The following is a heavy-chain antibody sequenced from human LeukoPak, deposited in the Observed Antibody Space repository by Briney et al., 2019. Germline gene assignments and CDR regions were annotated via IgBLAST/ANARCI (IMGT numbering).Heavy chain of an antibody. J-gene: IGHJ5*02. CDR1: GYTFTGYY. Sequence: ASVKVSCKASGYTFTGYYMHWVRQAPGQGLEWMGWINPNSGGTNYAQKSQGRVTMTRDTSISTAYMELSRLRSVDTAVYYCARGALIVVPAAIPTHPWGQGTLVTVSS. V-gene: IGHV1-2*02. D-gene: IGHD2-2*01. CDR2: INPNSGGT. CDR3: ARGALIVVPAAIPTHP.